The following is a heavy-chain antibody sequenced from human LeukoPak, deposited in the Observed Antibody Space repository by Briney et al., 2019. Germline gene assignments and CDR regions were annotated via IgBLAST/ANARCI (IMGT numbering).Heavy chain of an antibody. J-gene: IGHJ5*02. CDR3: ARGWGDYYGSGSYYRAAFDP. CDR1: GGSISSDNYY. Sequence: SETLSLTCTVSGGSISSDNYYWSWIRQPPGKGLEWIGYIYYSGSTYYNPSLKSRVTISVDTSKNQLSLKLSSVTAADTALYYCARGWGDYYGSGSYYRAAFDPWGQGTLVTVSS. D-gene: IGHD3-10*01. CDR2: IYYSGST. V-gene: IGHV4-30-4*01.